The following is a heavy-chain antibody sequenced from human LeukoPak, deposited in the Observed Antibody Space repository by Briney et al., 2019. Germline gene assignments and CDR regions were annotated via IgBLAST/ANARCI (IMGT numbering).Heavy chain of an antibody. V-gene: IGHV4-39*07. J-gene: IGHJ5*02. Sequence: SETLSLTCTVSGGSISSSSYYWGWIRQPPGEGLEWIGSIYYSGSTYYNPSLKSRVTISVDTSKNQFSLKLSSVTAADTAVYYCARKYRVDNWFDPWGQGTLVTVSS. CDR3: ARKYRVDNWFDP. CDR1: GGSISSSSYY. CDR2: IYYSGST. D-gene: IGHD2-2*01.